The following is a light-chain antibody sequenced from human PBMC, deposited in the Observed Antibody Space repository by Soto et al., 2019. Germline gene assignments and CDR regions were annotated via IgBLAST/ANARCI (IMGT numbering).Light chain of an antibody. CDR3: SSYTSSSTPYV. Sequence: QSVLTQPASVSGSPGQSITISCTRTSSDVGGYNYVSWYQQHPGKAPKLMIYDVSNRPSGVSNRFSGSKSGNTASLTIFGLQAEDEADYYCSSYTSSSTPYVFGTGTKVTVL. J-gene: IGLJ1*01. CDR1: SSDVGGYNY. V-gene: IGLV2-14*01. CDR2: DVS.